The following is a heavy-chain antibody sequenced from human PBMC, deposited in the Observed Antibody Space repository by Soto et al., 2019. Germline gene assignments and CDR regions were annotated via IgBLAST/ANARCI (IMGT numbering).Heavy chain of an antibody. CDR2: ISPSTSHI. D-gene: IGHD2-15*01. CDR3: SGCSGGACHRNYGMDV. J-gene: IGHJ6*02. V-gene: IGHV3-21*01. Sequence: EVHLVESGGGLIKPGGCLRLSCAVSGLTFSSSTMNWGRQAPGKGLEWVSSISPSTSHIYYTDSVKGRFTISRDNAKNSLFLQMNSLRAEDTAVYYCSGCSGGACHRNYGMDVWGQGTTVTVSS. CDR1: GLTFSSST.